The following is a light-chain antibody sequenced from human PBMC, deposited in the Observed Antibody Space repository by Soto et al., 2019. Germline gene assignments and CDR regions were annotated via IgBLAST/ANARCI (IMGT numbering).Light chain of an antibody. CDR1: SDYSTYA. J-gene: IGLJ3*02. CDR3: QSLGTGIQV. V-gene: IGLV4-69*01. Sequence: QPVLTQLPSASGSLGASVKLTCTLSSDYSTYAIAWHQQQSEKGPRFLMKINYDGTHSKGDGFFDRFSGSSSGAERHLTISSLQSEDEADYYCQSLGTGIQVFGGGTKLTVL. CDR2: INYDGTH.